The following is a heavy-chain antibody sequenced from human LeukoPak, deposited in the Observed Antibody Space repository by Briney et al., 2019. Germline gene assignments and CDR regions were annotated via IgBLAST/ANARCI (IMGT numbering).Heavy chain of an antibody. D-gene: IGHD1-26*01. Sequence: TLSLTCTVSGDSISSATYYWSWIRQPAGKGLEWIGHMYTSGSTNYNPSLKSRVTMSVDTSKNQFSLKLSSVTAADTAVYYCRGAEWYFDLWGRGTLVTVSS. CDR3: RGAEWYFDL. J-gene: IGHJ2*01. CDR2: MYTSGST. CDR1: GDSISSATYY. V-gene: IGHV4-61*09.